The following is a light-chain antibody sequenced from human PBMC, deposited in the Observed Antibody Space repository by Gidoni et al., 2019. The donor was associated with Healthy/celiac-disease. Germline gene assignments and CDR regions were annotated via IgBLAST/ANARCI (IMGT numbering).Light chain of an antibody. CDR3: QQYNSYRT. CDR2: KAS. J-gene: IGKJ1*01. Sequence: DIDLPQSPSTLSASVGDRVTITCRASQSISSWLAWYQQKPGKAPKLLIYKASSLESGVPSRFSGSGSGTEFTLTISSLQPDDFATYYCQQYNSYRTFGQGTKVEIK. V-gene: IGKV1-5*03. CDR1: QSISSW.